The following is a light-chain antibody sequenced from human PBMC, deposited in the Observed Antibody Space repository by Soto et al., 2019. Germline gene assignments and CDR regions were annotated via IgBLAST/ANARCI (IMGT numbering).Light chain of an antibody. Sequence: QSVLTQPASVSGSPGQSITISCSGTSSDVVSYDHVAWYQQFPGKTPKLMIYEVSNRPSGVSSRFSGSKSGNMASLPISGLQAEDEADYYCISYTGSSTSYVFGSGTKV. CDR2: EVS. CDR1: SSDVVSYDH. CDR3: ISYTGSSTSYV. J-gene: IGLJ1*01. V-gene: IGLV2-14*01.